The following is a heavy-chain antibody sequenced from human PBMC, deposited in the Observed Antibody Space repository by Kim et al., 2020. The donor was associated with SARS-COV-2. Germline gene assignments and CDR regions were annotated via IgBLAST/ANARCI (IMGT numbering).Heavy chain of an antibody. CDR1: GFTFDSFG. J-gene: IGHJ4*02. V-gene: IGHV3-7*03. CDR3: ARDSSDGYEL. CDR2: IKHDGSEK. Sequence: GGSLRLSCAASGFTFDSFGMSWVRQAPGKGLEWVANIKHDGSEKYYVDSVKGRFTVSRDNAKNSLYLQISSLRAEDTAVYYCARDSSDGYELWGQGTLVTVSS. D-gene: IGHD5-12*01.